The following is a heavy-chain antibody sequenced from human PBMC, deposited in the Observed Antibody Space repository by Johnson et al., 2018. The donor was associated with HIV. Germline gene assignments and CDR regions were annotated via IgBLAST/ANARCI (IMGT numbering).Heavy chain of an antibody. CDR1: GFTVSSNY. V-gene: IGHV3-66*01. D-gene: IGHD6-13*01. J-gene: IGHJ3*02. CDR3: AREVKQQLVQSDAFDI. CDR2: IYSGGST. Sequence: VQLVESGGGLVKPGGSLRLSCAASGFTVSSNYMSWVRQAPGKGLEWVSLIYSGGSTYYADSVKGRFTLSRDNSKNPLYLQMNSLRAEDTAVYYCAREVKQQLVQSDAFDIWGQGTMVTVSS.